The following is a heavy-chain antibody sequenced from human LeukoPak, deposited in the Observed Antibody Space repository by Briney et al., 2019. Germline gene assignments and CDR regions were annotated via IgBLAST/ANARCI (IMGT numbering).Heavy chain of an antibody. CDR1: GGTFSSYA. V-gene: IGHV1-69*13. CDR3: ANLAYDILTGYQEYFQH. CDR2: IIPIFGTA. D-gene: IGHD3-9*01. Sequence: ASVKVSCKASGGTFSSYAISWVRQAPGQGLGWMGGIIPIFGTANYAQKFQGRVTITADESTGTAYMELSSLRSEDTAVYYCANLAYDILTGYQEYFQHWGQGTLVTVSS. J-gene: IGHJ1*01.